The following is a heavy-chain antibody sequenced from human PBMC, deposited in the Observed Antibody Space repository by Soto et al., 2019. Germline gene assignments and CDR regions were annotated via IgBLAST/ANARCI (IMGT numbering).Heavy chain of an antibody. CDR2: IIPIFGTA. Sequence: SVKVSCKASGGTFSSYAISWVRQAPGQGLEWMGGIIPIFGTANYAQKFQGRVTITADESTSTAYMELSSLRSEDTAVYYCARVISLEYSSSPNYYYGMDVWGQGTTVTAP. J-gene: IGHJ6*02. V-gene: IGHV1-69*13. D-gene: IGHD6-6*01. CDR3: ARVISLEYSSSPNYYYGMDV. CDR1: GGTFSSYA.